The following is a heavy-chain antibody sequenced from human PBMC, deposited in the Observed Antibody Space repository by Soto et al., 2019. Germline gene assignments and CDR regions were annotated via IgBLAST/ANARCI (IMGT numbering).Heavy chain of an antibody. CDR1: GGSFSGYY. V-gene: IGHV4-34*01. J-gene: IGHJ4*02. CDR3: ARTWDI. Sequence: QVQLQQWGAGLLKPSETLSLTCADYGGSFSGYYWSWIRQPPGKGLEWIGEINHSGSTNYNPSLKSRVTISVDTSKNQFSLKLSSVTAADTAVYYCARTWDIWGQGTLVTVSS. CDR2: INHSGST. D-gene: IGHD1-26*01.